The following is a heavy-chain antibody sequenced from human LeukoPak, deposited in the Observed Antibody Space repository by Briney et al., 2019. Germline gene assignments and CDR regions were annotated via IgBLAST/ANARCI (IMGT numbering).Heavy chain of an antibody. J-gene: IGHJ4*02. CDR3: ARVQDGDFWSGYPFDY. CDR1: SDSIYSSNYH. V-gene: IGHV4-39*01. D-gene: IGHD3-3*01. CDR2: IYYSGST. Sequence: SETLSLTCTVSSDSIYSSNYHWGWIRQPPGKGLEWIGSIYYSGSTYYNSSLKSRVTISVDTSKNQFSLKLSSLTAADTAVYYCARVQDGDFWSGYPFDYWGQGTLVTVSS.